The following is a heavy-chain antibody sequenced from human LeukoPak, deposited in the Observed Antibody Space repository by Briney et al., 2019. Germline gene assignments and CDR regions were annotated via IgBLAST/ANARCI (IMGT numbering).Heavy chain of an antibody. D-gene: IGHD6-6*01. Sequence: PSETLSLTCTVSGDSISSYYWSWIRQPPGKRLEWIGYIHTGGGTSYIPSLKGRVNISIDTSKNQFSLKLNSVPAADSAVYYCARLTRLSTSPDRYYLDYWGQGTLVTVSS. CDR1: GDSISSYY. CDR3: ARLTRLSTSPDRYYLDY. V-gene: IGHV4-4*09. CDR2: IHTGGGT. J-gene: IGHJ4*02.